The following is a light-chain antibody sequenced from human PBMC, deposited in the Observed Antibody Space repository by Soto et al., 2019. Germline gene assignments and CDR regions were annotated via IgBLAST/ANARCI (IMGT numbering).Light chain of an antibody. Sequence: DIQLTQSPAFLSASVGDRVTITCRASQGISSYLAWYQQKPGKAPNLLIYAASILRTGVPSRFSGSGSGTEFTLTISSLQPGDFATYYCQQLNSYEGTFGQGTKVDIK. CDR1: QGISSY. J-gene: IGKJ1*01. V-gene: IGKV1-9*01. CDR2: AAS. CDR3: QQLNSYEGT.